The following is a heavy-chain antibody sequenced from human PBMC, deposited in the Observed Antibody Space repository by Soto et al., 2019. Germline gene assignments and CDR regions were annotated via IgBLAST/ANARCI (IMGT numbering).Heavy chain of an antibody. D-gene: IGHD2-2*01. Sequence: GSLRLSCTPSGFTFVDYAVNCFRQSPFKWLEWVGFTRSSPYGGTTEYAASVKGRFTISRDDSESIVYLQMNSLKTEDTGVYYCTRSHCSSTSCSRYGMDVWGQGTTVTVS. CDR2: TRSSPYGGTT. J-gene: IGHJ6*02. CDR1: GFTFVDYA. CDR3: TRSHCSSTSCSRYGMDV. V-gene: IGHV3-49*03.